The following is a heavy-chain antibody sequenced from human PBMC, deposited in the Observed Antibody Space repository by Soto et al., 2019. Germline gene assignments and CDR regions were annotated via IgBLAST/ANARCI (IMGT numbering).Heavy chain of an antibody. CDR1: GFTFSNYY. Sequence: QVQLVESGGGLVKPGGSLRLSCAASGFTFSNYYMNWIRQAPGKGLEWVLYISSSGSTMYYADSVKGRFTISRDNTKNSLYLQMSSLRAEDTAVYYCARETVAGNSFDFWGQGTLVTVSS. CDR2: ISSSGSTM. J-gene: IGHJ4*02. V-gene: IGHV3-11*01. D-gene: IGHD6-19*01. CDR3: ARETVAGNSFDF.